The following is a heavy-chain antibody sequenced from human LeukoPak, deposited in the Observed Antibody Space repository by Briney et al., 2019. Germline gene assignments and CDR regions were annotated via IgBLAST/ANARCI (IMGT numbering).Heavy chain of an antibody. J-gene: IGHJ5*02. CDR2: INHSGST. CDR1: GGSFSGYY. CDR3: ARGRPGGRNWFDP. Sequence: SETLSLTCAVYGGSFSGYYWSWIRQPPGKGLEWIGEINHSGSTNYNPSLKSRVTISVDTSKNQFSLKLSSVTAADTAVYYCARGRPGGRNWFDPWGQGTLVTVSS. V-gene: IGHV4-34*01.